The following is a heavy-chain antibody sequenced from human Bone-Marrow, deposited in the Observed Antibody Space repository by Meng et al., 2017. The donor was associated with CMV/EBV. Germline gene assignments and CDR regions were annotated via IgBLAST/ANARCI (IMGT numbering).Heavy chain of an antibody. CDR1: GFTFSSYW. CDR3: AKGGSRITMIVVVMDDAFDI. V-gene: IGHV3-74*01. CDR2: INSDGSST. Sequence: GESLKISCAASGFTFSSYWMHWVRQAPGKGLVWVSRINSDGSSTSYADSVKGRFTISRDNAKNTLYLQMNSLRAEDTAVYYCAKGGSRITMIVVVMDDAFDIWGQGTMVTVSS. J-gene: IGHJ3*02. D-gene: IGHD3-22*01.